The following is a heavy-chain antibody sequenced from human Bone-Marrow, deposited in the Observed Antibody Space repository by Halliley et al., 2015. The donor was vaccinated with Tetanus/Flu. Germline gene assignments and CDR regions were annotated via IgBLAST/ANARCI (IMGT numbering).Heavy chain of an antibody. Sequence: KGLGWVSLIYSGGSTHYADSVRGRFTISRDNAKNMVYLQMSSLRAEDTAVYYCARVERWFDPWGQGTLVTVSS. CDR2: IYSGGST. V-gene: IGHV3-53*01. J-gene: IGHJ5*02. CDR3: ARVERWFDP.